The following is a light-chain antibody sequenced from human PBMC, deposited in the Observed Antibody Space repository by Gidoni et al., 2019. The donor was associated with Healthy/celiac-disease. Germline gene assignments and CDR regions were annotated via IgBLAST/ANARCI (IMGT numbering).Light chain of an antibody. CDR3: QQYGSSPWT. J-gene: IGKJ1*01. CDR1: QSVSSSY. CDR2: GAS. V-gene: IGKV3-20*01. Sequence: MVLTQSPGTLSLSPGERATRSCRASQSVSSSYLSWYQQKPGQAPRLLIYGASSRATGIPDMFSGSGSGTDFPRTISRLAPEDFAVYYCQQYGSSPWTFXXXTKVEIK.